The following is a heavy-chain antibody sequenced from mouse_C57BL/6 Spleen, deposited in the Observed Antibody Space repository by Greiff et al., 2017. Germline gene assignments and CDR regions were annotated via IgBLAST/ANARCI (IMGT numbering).Heavy chain of an antibody. CDR1: GYTFTSYG. Sequence: VKLMESGAELARPGASVKLSCKASGYTFTSYGISWVKQRTGQGLEWIGEIYPRSGNTYYNEKFKGKATLTADKSSSTAYMELRSLTSEDSAVYFCARWVSYGNYEGYAMDYWGQGTSVTVSS. CDR3: ARWVSYGNYEGYAMDY. V-gene: IGHV1-81*01. CDR2: IYPRSGNT. J-gene: IGHJ4*01. D-gene: IGHD2-10*02.